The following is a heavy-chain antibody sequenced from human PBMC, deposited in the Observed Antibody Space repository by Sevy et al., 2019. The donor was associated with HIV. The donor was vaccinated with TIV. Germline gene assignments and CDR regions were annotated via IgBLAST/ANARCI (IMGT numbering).Heavy chain of an antibody. V-gene: IGHV3-73*01. J-gene: IGHJ5*02. CDR2: VRSKANSYAT. Sequence: GGSLRLSCAASGFTFSGSAMHWVRQASGKGLEWVGRVRSKANSYATAYAASVKGRFTISRDDSKNTAYLQMNSLKTEDTAVYYCTRSAFWSGYLGFDPWGQGTLVTVSS. CDR1: GFTFSGSA. D-gene: IGHD3-3*01. CDR3: TRSAFWSGYLGFDP.